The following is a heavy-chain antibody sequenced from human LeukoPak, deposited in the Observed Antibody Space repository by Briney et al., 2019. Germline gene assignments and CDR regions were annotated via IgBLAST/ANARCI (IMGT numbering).Heavy chain of an antibody. D-gene: IGHD3-3*01. CDR2: RNANSNHS. Sequence: SSVTVSFKASGYTFTSYDSNGVRQAAGQGREGMGGRNANSNHSCSAQRFQGRVTITWNTSIHTVYMEVNSHRSEETAVYYCARPYYDLRSGSWYLDPWGRGTLITVSS. V-gene: IGHV1-8*02. CDR3: ARPYYDLRSGSWYLDP. CDR1: GYTFTSYD. J-gene: IGHJ2*01.